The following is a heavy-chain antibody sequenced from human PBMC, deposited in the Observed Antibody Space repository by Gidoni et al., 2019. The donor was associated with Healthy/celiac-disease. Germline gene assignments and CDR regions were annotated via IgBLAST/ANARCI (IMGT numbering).Heavy chain of an antibody. V-gene: IGHV1-69*01. J-gene: IGHJ4*02. D-gene: IGHD6-19*01. CDR3: AREGLGPLAVAGTGGFDY. Sequence: QVQLVQSGAEVKKPGSSVKVSCKASGGTFSSYAISWVRQAPGQGLEWMGGIIPIFGTANYAQKFQGRVTITADESTSTAYMELSSLRSEDTAVYYCAREGLGPLAVAGTGGFDYWGQGTLVTVSS. CDR1: GGTFSSYA. CDR2: IIPIFGTA.